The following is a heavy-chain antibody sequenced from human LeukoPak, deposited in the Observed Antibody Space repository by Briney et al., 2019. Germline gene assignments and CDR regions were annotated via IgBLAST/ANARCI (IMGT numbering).Heavy chain of an antibody. J-gene: IGHJ6*04. D-gene: IGHD1-26*01. Sequence: GGSLRLSCAASGFTFTTYSINWVRQAPGKGLEWVSSISDNSKNIYYADSVKGRFIIPRDNAKNPLYLQMNSLRAGDTAVYYCARSFSGGSLDVWGKGTTVTVSS. CDR3: ARSFSGGSLDV. V-gene: IGHV3-21*01. CDR1: GFTFTTYS. CDR2: ISDNSKNI.